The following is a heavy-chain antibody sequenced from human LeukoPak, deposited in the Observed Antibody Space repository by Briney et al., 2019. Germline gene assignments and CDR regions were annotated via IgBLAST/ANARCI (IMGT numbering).Heavy chain of an antibody. CDR3: AKVEMATIARPFDY. Sequence: GGSLRLSCAASGFTVSSNYMSWVRQAPGKGLEWVSAISGSGGSTYYADSVKGRFTISRDNSKNTLYLQMNSLRAEDTAVYYCAKVEMATIARPFDYWGQGTLVTVSS. V-gene: IGHV3-23*01. CDR1: GFTVSSNY. D-gene: IGHD5-24*01. CDR2: ISGSGGST. J-gene: IGHJ4*02.